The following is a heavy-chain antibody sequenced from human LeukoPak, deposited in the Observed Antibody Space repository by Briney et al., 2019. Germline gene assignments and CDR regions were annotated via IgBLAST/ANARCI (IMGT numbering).Heavy chain of an antibody. CDR3: ARDGCSGTGCYGNWFDP. D-gene: IGHD2-2*01. CDR1: GGSITSGTYY. CDR2: THYSGST. V-gene: IGHV4-31*03. Sequence: PSETLSLTCTVSGGSITSGTYYWSWIRQRPGKGLEWIGYTHYSGSTYNNPSLKSRVTISVDTSKNQLSLKPRSVTAADTAVYYCARDGCSGTGCYGNWFDPWGRGTLVTVSS. J-gene: IGHJ5*02.